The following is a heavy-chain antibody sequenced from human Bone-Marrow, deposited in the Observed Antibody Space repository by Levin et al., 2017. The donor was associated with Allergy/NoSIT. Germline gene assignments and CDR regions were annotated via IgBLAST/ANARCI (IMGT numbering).Heavy chain of an antibody. CDR1: GFTFNNYA. Sequence: GGSLRLSCAGSGFTFNNYAMHWVRQTPGKGLEWVAVISYDGSDEYYADFVKGRFTISRDNSQNTLYLQLSNLRADDTAVYFCARSVLLWFGESFRWSHYGMDVWGQGTTVTVSS. J-gene: IGHJ6*02. V-gene: IGHV3-30*04. CDR2: ISYDGSDE. D-gene: IGHD3-10*01. CDR3: ARSVLLWFGESFRWSHYGMDV.